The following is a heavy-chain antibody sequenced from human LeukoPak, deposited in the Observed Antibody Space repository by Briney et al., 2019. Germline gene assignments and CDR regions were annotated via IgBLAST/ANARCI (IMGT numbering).Heavy chain of an antibody. CDR2: INPNSGGT. CDR3: ARKRQLSGYYSQFDY. CDR1: GYTFTGYY. V-gene: IGHV1-2*02. J-gene: IGHJ4*02. Sequence: PSVKVSCKASGYTFTGYYMHWVRQAPGQGHEWMGWINPNSGGTNYAQKFQGRVTMTRDMSISTAYMELSRLRSDDTAVYYCARKRQLSGYYSQFDYWGQGTLVTVSS. D-gene: IGHD3-3*01.